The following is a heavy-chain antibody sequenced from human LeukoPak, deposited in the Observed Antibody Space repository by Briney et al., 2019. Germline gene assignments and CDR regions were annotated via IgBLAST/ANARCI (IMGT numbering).Heavy chain of an antibody. V-gene: IGHV4-39*07. J-gene: IGHJ5*02. D-gene: IGHD2-15*01. CDR2: IFYSGST. CDR3: ARSRGCSGGSCYGWFDP. Sequence: PSETLSLTCTVSSGSISTSNYYWGWVRQPPGKALEWIGNIFYSGSTYYSPSLKSRVTISLDTSRNQFSLKLSSVTAADTAVYYCARSRGCSGGSCYGWFDPWGQGTLVTVSS. CDR1: SGSISTSNYY.